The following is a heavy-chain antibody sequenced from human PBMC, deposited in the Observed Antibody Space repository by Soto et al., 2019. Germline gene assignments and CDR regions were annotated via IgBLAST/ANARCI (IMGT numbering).Heavy chain of an antibody. CDR3: AKVYYNFWSGYDY. V-gene: IGHV3-23*01. CDR2: ISGSGGST. D-gene: IGHD3-3*01. CDR1: GFTFSTYA. Sequence: EVQLLESGGGLVQPGGSLRLSCAASGFTFSTYAMSWVRQAPGKGLEWVSAISGSGGSTYYAGSVKGRFTISRDNSKTTLYLQVNSLRAEDTGVYYCAKVYYNFWSGYDYWGQGALVTVSS. J-gene: IGHJ4*02.